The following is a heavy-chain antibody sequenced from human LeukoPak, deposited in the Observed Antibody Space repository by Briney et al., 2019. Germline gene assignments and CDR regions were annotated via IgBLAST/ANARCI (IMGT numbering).Heavy chain of an antibody. CDR2: LSSSGTT. CDR3: AREVSGSDYYRAYDY. V-gene: IGHV4-4*07. D-gene: IGHD3-3*01. Sequence: PSETLSLTSTVSGGSISTYYWSWIRQPAGKGLEWIGRLSSSGTTNYNTSLKSRVTMSVDTSTNQLSLNLTSVTAADTAVYYCAREVSGSDYYRAYDYWGQGTLVTVSS. CDR1: GGSISTYY. J-gene: IGHJ4*02.